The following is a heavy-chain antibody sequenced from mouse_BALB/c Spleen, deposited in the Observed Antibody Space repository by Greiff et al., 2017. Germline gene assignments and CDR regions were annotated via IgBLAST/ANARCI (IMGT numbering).Heavy chain of an antibody. CDR2: IWAGGST. CDR1: GFSLTSYG. CDR3: ARERYYGYGVDY. J-gene: IGHJ2*01. V-gene: IGHV2-9*02. D-gene: IGHD1-2*01. Sequence: QVQLQQSGPGLVAPSQSLSITCTVSGFSLTSYGVHWVRQPPGKGLEWLGVIWAGGSTNYNSALMSRLSISKDNSKSQVFLKMNSLQTDDTAMYYCARERYYGYGVDYWGQGTTLTVSS.